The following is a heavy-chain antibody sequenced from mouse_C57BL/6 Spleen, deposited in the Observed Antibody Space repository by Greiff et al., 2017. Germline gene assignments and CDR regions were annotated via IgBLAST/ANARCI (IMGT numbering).Heavy chain of an antibody. CDR3: ARSRGGNCVDY. J-gene: IGHJ2*01. CDR1: GYTFTDYN. D-gene: IGHD2-1*01. CDR2: LHPNNGGT. Sequence: VQLQQSGPELVKPGASVKMSCKASGYTFTDYNMHWVKQSHGKSLEWIRDLHPNNGGTSYNQKFKGKAPLTVNKSSSTAYMQLRSLTSEDSAVYDWARSRGGNCVDYWGQGTTLTV. V-gene: IGHV1-22*01.